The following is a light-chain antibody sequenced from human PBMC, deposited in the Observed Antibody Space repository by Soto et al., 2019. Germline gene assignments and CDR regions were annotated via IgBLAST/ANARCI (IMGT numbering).Light chain of an antibody. CDR1: QSLVYSANNKNY. Sequence: DIVMTQSPDSLAVSLGERATINCKSSQSLVYSANNKNYLAWYQQKPGQPPKLLIYWASVRESGVPDRFSGSGSGTDFTLTISGLQAEDVATYYCQKYNSAPLTFGGGTKVEIK. CDR2: WAS. J-gene: IGKJ4*01. V-gene: IGKV4-1*01. CDR3: QKYNSAPLT.